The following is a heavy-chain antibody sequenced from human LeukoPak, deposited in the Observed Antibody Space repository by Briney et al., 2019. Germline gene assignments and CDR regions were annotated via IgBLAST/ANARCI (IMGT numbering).Heavy chain of an antibody. D-gene: IGHD3-22*01. CDR3: AKDHYYDSSGPMAG. CDR2: ISGSGGST. J-gene: IGHJ4*02. V-gene: IGHV3-23*01. CDR1: GLTFSSYG. Sequence: GGSLRLSCAASGLTFSSYGMHWVRQAPGKGLEWVSAISGSGGSTYYADSVKGRFTISRDNSKNTLYLQMNSLRAEDTAVYYCAKDHYYDSSGPMAGWGQGTLVTVSS.